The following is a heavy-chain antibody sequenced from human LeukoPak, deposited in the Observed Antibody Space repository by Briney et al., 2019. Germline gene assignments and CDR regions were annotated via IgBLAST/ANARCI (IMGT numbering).Heavy chain of an antibody. J-gene: IGHJ3*02. CDR3: ARPLSGSSSWHGDAFDI. CDR2: IYYSGST. V-gene: IGHV4-39*01. Sequence: PSETLSLTCTVSGGSISSSTYYWGWIRQPPGRGLEWIGSIYYSGSTYYNASLKSRVTISADTSKNQFSLKLSSVTAADTAVYYCARPLSGSSSWHGDAFDIWGQGTMVTVSS. CDR1: GGSISSSTYY. D-gene: IGHD6-13*01.